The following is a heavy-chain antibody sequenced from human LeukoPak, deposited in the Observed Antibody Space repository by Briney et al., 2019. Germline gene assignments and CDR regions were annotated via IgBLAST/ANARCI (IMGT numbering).Heavy chain of an antibody. J-gene: IGHJ3*02. CDR3: AREWVTGDAFDI. D-gene: IGHD7-27*01. CDR2: ISYDGSNK. CDR1: GFTFSSYA. Sequence: PGGSLSLSCAASGFTFSSYAMHWVRQAPGKGLEWVAVISYDGSNKYYADSVKGRFTISRDNSKNTLCLQMNSLRAEDTAVYYCAREWVTGDAFDIWGQGTMVTVSS. V-gene: IGHV3-30*04.